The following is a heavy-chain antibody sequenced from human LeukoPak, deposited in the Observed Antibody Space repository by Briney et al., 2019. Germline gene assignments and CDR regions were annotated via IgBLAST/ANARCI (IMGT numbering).Heavy chain of an antibody. CDR2: IYYSGST. CDR1: GGSISSGDYY. Sequence: SQTLSLTCTVSGGSISSGDYYWSWIRQPPGKGLEWIRYIYYSGSTYYNPSLKSRVTISVDTSKNQFSLKLSSVTAADTAVYYCARDSLMVRGVSYFDYWGQGTLVTVSS. V-gene: IGHV4-30-4*08. D-gene: IGHD3-10*01. J-gene: IGHJ4*02. CDR3: ARDSLMVRGVSYFDY.